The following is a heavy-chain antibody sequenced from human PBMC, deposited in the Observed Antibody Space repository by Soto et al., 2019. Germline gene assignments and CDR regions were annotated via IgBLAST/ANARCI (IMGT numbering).Heavy chain of an antibody. V-gene: IGHV3-11*04. J-gene: IGHJ6*02. Sequence: QVQLVESGGGSVKPGGSLRLSCAASGFTFGGFYMGWIRQAPGRGLEWVSFISGSGGIIYLADSVKGRFAISRDNTKNSLYLQMNSLRAEDTAVYYCASLVITFGGGTAYYGMDVWGQGTTVTVSS. CDR3: ASLVITFGGGTAYYGMDV. CDR2: ISGSGGII. CDR1: GFTFGGFY. D-gene: IGHD3-16*01.